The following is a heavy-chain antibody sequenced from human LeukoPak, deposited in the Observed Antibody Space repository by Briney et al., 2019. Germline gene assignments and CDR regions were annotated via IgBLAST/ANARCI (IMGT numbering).Heavy chain of an antibody. J-gene: IGHJ4*02. Sequence: PGGSLRLSCAASGFTFSSYSMNWVRQAPGKGLEWVSAISGSGGSTYYADSVRGRFTISRDNSKNTLYLQMNSLRAEDTAVYYCGRDGGRKDDYWGQGTLVTVSS. V-gene: IGHV3-23*01. D-gene: IGHD1-26*01. CDR1: GFTFSSYS. CDR2: ISGSGGST. CDR3: GRDGGRKDDY.